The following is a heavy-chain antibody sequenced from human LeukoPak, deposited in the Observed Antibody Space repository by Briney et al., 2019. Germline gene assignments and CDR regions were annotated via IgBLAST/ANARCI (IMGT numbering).Heavy chain of an antibody. D-gene: IGHD2-15*01. CDR2: ITGSGSST. V-gene: IGHV3-23*01. Sequence: PGRSLRLSCEASGFTFSIFPMHWVRQAPGKGLEWVSLITGSGSSTFYADSVKGRFTISRDNSKNTLYLEMNGLRAEDTAMYYCAKNRYCSGNTCFKDAFDIWGQGTMVTVSS. CDR3: AKNRYCSGNTCFKDAFDI. J-gene: IGHJ3*02. CDR1: GFTFSIFP.